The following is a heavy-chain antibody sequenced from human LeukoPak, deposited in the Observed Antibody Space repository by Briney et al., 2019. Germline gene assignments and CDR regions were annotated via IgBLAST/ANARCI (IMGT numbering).Heavy chain of an antibody. CDR1: GFTFSSYA. J-gene: IGHJ4*02. V-gene: IGHV3-30-3*01. CDR2: ISYDGSNK. D-gene: IGHD6-19*01. Sequence: PGGSLRLSCAASGFTFSSYAMHWVRQAPGKGLEWVAVISYDGSNKYYADSVKGRFTISRDNSKNTLYLQMNSLRAEDTAVYYCAKDWRWLVPFFGYWGQGTLVTVSS. CDR3: AKDWRWLVPFFGY.